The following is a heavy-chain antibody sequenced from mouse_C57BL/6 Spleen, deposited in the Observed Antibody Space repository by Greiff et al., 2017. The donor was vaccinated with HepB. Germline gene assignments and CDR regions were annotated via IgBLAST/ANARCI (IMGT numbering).Heavy chain of an antibody. D-gene: IGHD1-1*01. J-gene: IGHJ3*01. CDR3: ARRAHYYGSPSWFAY. CDR1: GYSFTDYN. Sequence: VQLKESGPELVKPGASVKISCKASGYSFTDYNMNWVKQSNGKSLEWIGVINPNYGTTSYNQKLKGKATLTVDQSSSTAYMQLNSLTSEDSAVYYCARRAHYYGSPSWFAYWGQGTLVTVSA. V-gene: IGHV1-39*01. CDR2: INPNYGTT.